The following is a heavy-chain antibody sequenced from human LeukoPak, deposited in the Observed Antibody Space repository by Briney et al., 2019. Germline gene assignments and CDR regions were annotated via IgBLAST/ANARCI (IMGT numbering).Heavy chain of an antibody. D-gene: IGHD1-26*01. Sequence: ASVKVSCMASGYTFTSYYMHWVRQPRGQGLEWMGIINPSGGSTSYAQKFQGRVTMTRDTSTSTVYMELSSLRSEDTAVYYCARRGVGATGSFDYWGQGTLVTVSS. V-gene: IGHV1-46*01. CDR1: GYTFTSYY. CDR2: INPSGGST. CDR3: ARRGVGATGSFDY. J-gene: IGHJ4*02.